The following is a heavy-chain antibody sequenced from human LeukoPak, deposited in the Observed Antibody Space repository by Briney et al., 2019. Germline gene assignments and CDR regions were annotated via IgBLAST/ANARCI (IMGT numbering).Heavy chain of an antibody. Sequence: GGSLRLSCAASGFTFSSYSMNWVRQAPGKGLEWVSSISSSSSYIYYADSVKGRFTISRDNAKNSLYLQMNSLRAEDTAVHYCARDRYSSGWYYFDYWGQGTLVTVSS. D-gene: IGHD6-19*01. CDR1: GFTFSSYS. V-gene: IGHV3-21*01. CDR2: ISSSSSYI. CDR3: ARDRYSSGWYYFDY. J-gene: IGHJ4*02.